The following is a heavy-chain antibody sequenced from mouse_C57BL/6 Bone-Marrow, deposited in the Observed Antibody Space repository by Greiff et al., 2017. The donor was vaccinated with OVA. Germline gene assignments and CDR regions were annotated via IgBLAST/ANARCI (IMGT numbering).Heavy chain of an antibody. J-gene: IGHJ2*01. CDR1: GYTFTDYE. CDR3: TRCSITTTCYFDY. CDR2: IDPETGGT. D-gene: IGHD1-1*01. Sequence: QVQLQQSGAELVRPGASVTLSCKASGYTFTDYEMHWVKQTPVHGLEWIGAIDPETGGTAYNQKFKGKAILTADKSSSTAYMELRSLTSEDSAVYYCTRCSITTTCYFDYWGQGTTLTVSS. V-gene: IGHV1-15*01.